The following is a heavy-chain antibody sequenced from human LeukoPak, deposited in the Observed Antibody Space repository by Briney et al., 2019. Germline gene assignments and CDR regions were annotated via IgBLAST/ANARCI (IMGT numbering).Heavy chain of an antibody. CDR1: GFNFNGYT. CDR3: ARDSHYDYGDYIFDY. CDR2: ITSTSNYI. D-gene: IGHD4-17*01. J-gene: IGHJ4*02. Sequence: AGSLRLSCAASGFNFNGYTMSWVRQAPGKGLEWVSSITSTSNYIYYADSLRGRFTISRDNAKNSLYLRMNCLRAEDTAVYYCARDSHYDYGDYIFDYWGQGTLVTVSS. V-gene: IGHV3-21*01.